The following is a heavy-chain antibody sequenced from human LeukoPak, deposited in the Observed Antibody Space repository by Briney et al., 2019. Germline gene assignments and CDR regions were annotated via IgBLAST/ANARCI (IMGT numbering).Heavy chain of an antibody. J-gene: IGHJ4*02. CDR2: ICHSGST. CDR1: GFTFSSYA. V-gene: IGHV4-30-2*01. Sequence: LRLSCAASGFTFSSYAMSWVRQAPGKGLEWIGYICHSGSTYYNPSLKSRVTISVDRSKNQFSLKLSSVTAADTAVYYCARVGRYYDNWGQGTLVTVSS. CDR3: ARVGRYYDN.